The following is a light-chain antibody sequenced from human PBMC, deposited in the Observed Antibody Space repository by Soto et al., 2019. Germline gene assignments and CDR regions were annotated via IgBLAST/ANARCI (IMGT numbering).Light chain of an antibody. CDR2: DAS. V-gene: IGKV1-33*01. J-gene: IGKJ4*01. CDR3: QQYDNLPLT. Sequence: DIQMTQSPSSLSASVGDRVTITCQASQDISNYLNWYQQKPVKAPKLLIYDASNVETGVPSRFSGSGSGTDFTFTISSLHPEDIATYYCQQYDNLPLTFGGGTKVEIK. CDR1: QDISNY.